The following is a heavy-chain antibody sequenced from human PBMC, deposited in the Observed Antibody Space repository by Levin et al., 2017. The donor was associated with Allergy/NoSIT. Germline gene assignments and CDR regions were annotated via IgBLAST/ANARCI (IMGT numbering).Heavy chain of an antibody. CDR3: ARVGHTAMVTPGRYFDL. CDR1: GFTVSSNY. D-gene: IGHD5-18*01. J-gene: IGHJ2*01. Sequence: SCAASGFTVSSNYMSWVRQAPGKGLEWVSVIYSGGSTYYADSVKGRFTISRDNSKNTLYLQMNSLRAEDTAVYYCARVGHTAMVTPGRYFDLWGRGTLVTVSS. V-gene: IGHV3-53*01. CDR2: IYSGGST.